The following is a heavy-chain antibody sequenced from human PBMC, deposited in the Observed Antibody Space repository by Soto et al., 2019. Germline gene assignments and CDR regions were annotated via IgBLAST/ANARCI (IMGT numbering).Heavy chain of an antibody. CDR1: GGSIISYY. V-gene: IGHV4-4*07. J-gene: IGHJ6*02. CDR2: IYTSGST. D-gene: IGHD2-2*02. Sequence: SETLSLTCTVSGGSIISYYWSWIRQPAGKGLEWIGRIYTSGSTNYNPSLKSRVTMSVDTSKNQFSLKLSSVTAADTAVYYCARDCSSTSCYIDYYGMDVWGQGTTVTV. CDR3: ARDCSSTSCYIDYYGMDV.